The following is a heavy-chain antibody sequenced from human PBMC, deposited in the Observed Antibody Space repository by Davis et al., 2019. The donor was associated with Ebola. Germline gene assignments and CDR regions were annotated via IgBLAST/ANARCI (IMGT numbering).Heavy chain of an antibody. CDR2: ISSSSSYI. CDR1: GFTFSSYS. J-gene: IGHJ5*02. CDR3: ARDSHSSSWYNWFDP. D-gene: IGHD6-13*01. Sequence: GESLKISCAASGFTFSSYSMNWVRQAPGKGLEWVSSISSSSSYIYYADSVKGRFTISRDNAKNSLYLQMNSLRAEDTAVYYCARDSHSSSWYNWFDPWGQGTLVTVSS. V-gene: IGHV3-21*01.